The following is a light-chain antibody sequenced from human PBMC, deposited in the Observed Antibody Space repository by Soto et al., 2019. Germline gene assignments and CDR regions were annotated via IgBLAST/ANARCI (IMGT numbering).Light chain of an antibody. V-gene: IGKV1-39*01. Sequence: DIQMTQSPSSLSASVGDRVTITCRASQSISSYLNWYQHKPGKAPKLLIYAASSLQSGVPSRFSGSGSGTDFTLTIRSLQPEDFATYYCQQSYSTLYTFGQGTKLEIK. CDR1: QSISSY. J-gene: IGKJ2*01. CDR3: QQSYSTLYT. CDR2: AAS.